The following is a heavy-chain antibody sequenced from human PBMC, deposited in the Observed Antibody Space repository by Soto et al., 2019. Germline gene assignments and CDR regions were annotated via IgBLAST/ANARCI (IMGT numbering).Heavy chain of an antibody. CDR2: IIPIFGTA. CDR3: ARRADGGSSSSGAGYYYYYCGMDV. Sequence: QVQLVQSGAEVKKPGSSVKVSCKASGGTFSSYAISWVRQAPGQGLEWMGGIIPIFGTANYAQKFQGRVTITADESTRPAYMELSSLRSEDTAVYYCARRADGGSSSSGAGYYYYYCGMDVWGQGTTVTVSS. D-gene: IGHD6-6*01. J-gene: IGHJ6*02. CDR1: GGTFSSYA. V-gene: IGHV1-69*01.